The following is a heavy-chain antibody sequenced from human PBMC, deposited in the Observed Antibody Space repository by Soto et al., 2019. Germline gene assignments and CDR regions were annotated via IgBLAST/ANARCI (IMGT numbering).Heavy chain of an antibody. D-gene: IGHD5-18*01. J-gene: IGHJ5*02. Sequence: SETLSLTCTVSGGSCSSGEYYWSWILQPPGKGLEWIGYIYYSGSTNYNPSLKSRVSISLDTSKNQFSLRLTSVTAADTAVYYCARIPVDTYMINWFDPWGQGTLVTVSS. CDR2: IYYSGST. V-gene: IGHV4-61*08. CDR3: ARIPVDTYMINWFDP. CDR1: GGSCSSGEYY.